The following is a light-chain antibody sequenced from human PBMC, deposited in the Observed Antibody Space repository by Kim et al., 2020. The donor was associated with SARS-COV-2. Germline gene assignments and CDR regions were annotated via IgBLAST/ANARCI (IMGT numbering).Light chain of an antibody. V-gene: IGLV2-14*01. J-gene: IGLJ2*01. CDR2: DVS. CDR3: SSYTSSSTS. Sequence: QSALTQPASVSGSPGQSITISCTGTSSDVGGYNYVSWYQQHPGKAPKLMIYDVSKRPSGVSNRFSGSKSGNTASLPISGLQAEDGADYSCSSYTSSSTSFGEGTQLTFL. CDR1: SSDVGGYNY.